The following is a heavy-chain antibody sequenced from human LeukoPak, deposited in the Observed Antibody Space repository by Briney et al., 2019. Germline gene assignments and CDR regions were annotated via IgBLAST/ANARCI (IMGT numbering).Heavy chain of an antibody. CDR3: AKRRADDTFSYYFDY. CDR2: ISGSGGST. D-gene: IGHD3-10*01. CDR1: GFTFAGYA. J-gene: IGHJ4*02. V-gene: IGHV3-23*01. Sequence: GGFLRLSCAASGFTFAGYAMSWVRQAPGKGLKWVSGISGSGGSTYYADSVKGRFTISRDNSKNTLYLQMDSLRAEDTAVYYCAKRRADDTFSYYFDYWGQGTLVTVSS.